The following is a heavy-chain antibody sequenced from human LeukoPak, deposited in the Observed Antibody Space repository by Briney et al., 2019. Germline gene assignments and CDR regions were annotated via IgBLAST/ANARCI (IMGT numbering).Heavy chain of an antibody. D-gene: IGHD6-19*01. CDR3: ARVGSGWPQTFDY. J-gene: IGHJ4*02. V-gene: IGHV1-2*02. CDR1: GYTFTGYY. Sequence: GASVKVSCKASGYTFTGYYMHWVRQAPGQGLEWMGWINPNSGGTKYAQKFQGRVTMTRDTSISTAYMELSRLRSDDTAVYYCARVGSGWPQTFDYWGQGTLVTVSS. CDR2: INPNSGGT.